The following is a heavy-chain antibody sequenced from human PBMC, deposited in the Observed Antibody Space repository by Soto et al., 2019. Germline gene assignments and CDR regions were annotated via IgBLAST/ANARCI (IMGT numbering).Heavy chain of an antibody. CDR2: ISGSGGST. CDR3: AKDGPYYYDSSGYLPAP. V-gene: IGHV3-23*01. D-gene: IGHD3-22*01. Sequence: PGGSLRLSCAASGFTFSSYAMSWVRQAPGKGLEWVSAISGSGGSTYYADSVKGRFTISRDNSKNTLYLQMNSLRAEDTAVYYCAKDGPYYYDSSGYLPAPWGQGTLVTVSS. J-gene: IGHJ5*02. CDR1: GFTFSSYA.